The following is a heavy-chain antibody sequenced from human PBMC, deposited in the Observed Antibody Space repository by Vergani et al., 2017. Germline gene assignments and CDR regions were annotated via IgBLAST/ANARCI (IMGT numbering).Heavy chain of an antibody. Sequence: QVQLQESGPGLVKPSETLSLTCAVSGYSISSGYYWGWLRQPPGKGLEWIGSIYHSGSTYYNPSLKSRVTISVDTSKNQFSLKLSSVTAADTAVYYCAREWGPSQFDAVDIWGQGTMVTVSS. CDR1: GYSISSGYY. V-gene: IGHV4-38-2*02. D-gene: IGHD3-16*01. J-gene: IGHJ3*02. CDR2: IYHSGST. CDR3: AREWGPSQFDAVDI.